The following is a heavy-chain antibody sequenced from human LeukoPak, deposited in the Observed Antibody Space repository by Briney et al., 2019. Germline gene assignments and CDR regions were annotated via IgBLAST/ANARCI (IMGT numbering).Heavy chain of an antibody. CDR1: GFTFINYG. CDR3: AKDQRIYGILYYIYMDV. CDR2: VRYDGSNT. J-gene: IGHJ6*03. D-gene: IGHD3-10*01. Sequence: GESLKISCAASGFTFINYGMHWVRQAPGKGLEWVAFVRYDGSNTYYADSVKGRFTISRDNSKNTLYLEMDSLRTENTAVYYCAKDQRIYGILYYIYMDVWGKGTTVTISS. V-gene: IGHV3-30*02.